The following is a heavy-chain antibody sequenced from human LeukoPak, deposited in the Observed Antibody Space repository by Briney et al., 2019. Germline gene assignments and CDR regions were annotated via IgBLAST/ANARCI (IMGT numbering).Heavy chain of an antibody. CDR3: ASRHYDFGYY. CDR2: ISYDGSNK. J-gene: IGHJ4*02. CDR1: GFAFSTYP. Sequence: GRSLRLSCAASGFAFSTYPVHWVRQAPGKGLEWVAVISYDGSNKYYADSVKGRFTISRDNPKNTLYLQMNSLRAEDTAIYYCASRHYDFGYYWGQGTLVTVSS. V-gene: IGHV3-30*04. D-gene: IGHD4-17*01.